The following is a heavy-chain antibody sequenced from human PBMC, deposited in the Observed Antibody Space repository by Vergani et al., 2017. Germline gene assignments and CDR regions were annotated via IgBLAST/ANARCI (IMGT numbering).Heavy chain of an antibody. J-gene: IGHJ4*02. D-gene: IGHD4-17*01. Sequence: QVQLVQSGAEVKKPGSSVKVSCKASGGTFSSYAISWVRQAPGQGLEWMGRIIPILGIANYAQKFQGRVTITADKSTGTAYMELSSLRSEDTAVYYCARAQGPTTVTTFXDYWGQGTLVTVSS. CDR2: IIPILGIA. V-gene: IGHV1-69*04. CDR1: GGTFSSYA. CDR3: ARAQGPTTVTTFXDY.